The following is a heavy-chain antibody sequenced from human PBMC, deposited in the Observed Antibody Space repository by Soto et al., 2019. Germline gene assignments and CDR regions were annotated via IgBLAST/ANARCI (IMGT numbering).Heavy chain of an antibody. CDR2: IYYSGST. CDR3: ARGGWYVNY. CDR1: GGSMNSHY. V-gene: IGHV4-59*11. J-gene: IGHJ4*02. Sequence: SSETLSLTCTVSGGSMNSHYWSWYRQPPGKGLEWIGYIYYSGSTDYNPSLKSRVTMSADTSKNQFSLKLTSVSTADTAVYYCARGGWYVNYWGQAIMVTVSS. D-gene: IGHD6-19*01.